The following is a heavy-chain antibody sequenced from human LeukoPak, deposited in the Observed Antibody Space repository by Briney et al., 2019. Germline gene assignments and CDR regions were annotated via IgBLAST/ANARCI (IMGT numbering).Heavy chain of an antibody. CDR2: IYYSGSA. D-gene: IGHD6-6*01. Sequence: PSETLSLTCTVSGGSISSYYWSWIRQPPGKGLEWIGYIYYSGSANYNPSLKSRVTISVDTSKNQFSLKLSSVTAADTAVYYCARRAEYPAYDPWGQGTPVTVSS. CDR3: ARRAEYPAYDP. V-gene: IGHV4-59*01. J-gene: IGHJ5*02. CDR1: GGSISSYY.